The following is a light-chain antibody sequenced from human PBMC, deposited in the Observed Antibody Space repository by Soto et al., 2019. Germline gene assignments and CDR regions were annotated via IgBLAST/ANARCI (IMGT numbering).Light chain of an antibody. Sequence: QLVLTQPPSVSGAPGQRVTISCTGSRSNIGAGYDVHWYQQLPSTAPKVLIYTNRPSGVPDRFSGSKSGTSASLAITGLQAEDEADYYCQSYDSSVSGWVFGGGTKLTVL. CDR2: T. CDR1: RSNIGAGYD. V-gene: IGLV1-40*01. J-gene: IGLJ3*02. CDR3: QSYDSSVSGWV.